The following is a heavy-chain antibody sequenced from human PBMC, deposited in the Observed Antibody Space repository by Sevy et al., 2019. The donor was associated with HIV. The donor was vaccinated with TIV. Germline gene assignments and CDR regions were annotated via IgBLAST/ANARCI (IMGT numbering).Heavy chain of an antibody. J-gene: IGHJ4*02. V-gene: IGHV3-21*01. CDR2: ISTIGNFI. CDR3: ARVGSQSSSSSPYCEY. Sequence: GGSLRLSCAASQFSFSDYSLNWVRQAPGKGLEWVASISTIGNFISYADSVRGRFTISRDNTKNSLFLQMTSLRVEDTALYYCARVGSQSSSSSPYCEYWGQGTLVTVSS. D-gene: IGHD6-6*01. CDR1: QFSFSDYS.